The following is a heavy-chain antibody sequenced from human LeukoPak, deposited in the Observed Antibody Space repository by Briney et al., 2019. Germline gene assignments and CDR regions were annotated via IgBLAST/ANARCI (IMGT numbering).Heavy chain of an antibody. D-gene: IGHD5-24*01. CDR1: RLTVSSNY. Sequence: GGSLRLSCAASRLTVSSNYMSWVRQAPGKGLEGVSVIYSGGSTYYADSVKGRFTISRDNSKNTLYLQMNSLRAEDTAVYYCARDGDGYNPPYFDYWGQGTLVTVSS. V-gene: IGHV3-66*02. CDR3: ARDGDGYNPPYFDY. CDR2: IYSGGST. J-gene: IGHJ4*02.